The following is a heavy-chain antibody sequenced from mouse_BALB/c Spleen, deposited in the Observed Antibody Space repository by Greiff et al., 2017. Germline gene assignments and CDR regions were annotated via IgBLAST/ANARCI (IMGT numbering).Heavy chain of an antibody. CDR2: ISYDGSN. V-gene: IGHV3-6*02. Sequence: EVKLMESGPGLVKPSQSLSLTCSVTGYSITSGYYWNWIRQFPGNKLEWMGYISYDGSNNYNPSLKNRISITRDTSKNQFFLKLNSVTTEDTATYYCARGDYDGGFAYWGQGTLVTVSA. J-gene: IGHJ3*01. CDR3: ARGDYDGGFAY. CDR1: GYSITSGYY. D-gene: IGHD2-4*01.